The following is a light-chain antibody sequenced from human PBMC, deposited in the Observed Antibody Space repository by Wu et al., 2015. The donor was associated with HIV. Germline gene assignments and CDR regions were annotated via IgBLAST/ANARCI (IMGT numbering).Light chain of an antibody. V-gene: IGKV1-9*01. J-gene: IGKJ5*01. CDR1: QNIFTY. CDR2: DAS. CDR3: QRLNSFPLT. Sequence: DIQMTQSPSSLSASVGDRVTITCRASQNIFTYLAWYQQTPGKAPRVLIYDASTLQSGISSRFSGSGSGADFTLTISGLQREDFGIYFCQRLNSFPLTFGQGSRLEI.